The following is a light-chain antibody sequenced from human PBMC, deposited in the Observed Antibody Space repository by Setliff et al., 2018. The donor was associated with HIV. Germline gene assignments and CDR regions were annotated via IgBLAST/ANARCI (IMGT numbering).Light chain of an antibody. J-gene: IGLJ2*01. CDR1: SSDVGGYNY. Sequence: QSALTQPRSVSGSPGQSVTISCTGTSSDVGGYNYVSWYQQHPGKAPKLMIYDVSKRPSGVPDRFSGSKSGNTASLTISGLQAEDEVDYYCCSYAGSYIHGVFGGGTKVTV. CDR2: DVS. CDR3: CSYAGSYIHGV. V-gene: IGLV2-11*01.